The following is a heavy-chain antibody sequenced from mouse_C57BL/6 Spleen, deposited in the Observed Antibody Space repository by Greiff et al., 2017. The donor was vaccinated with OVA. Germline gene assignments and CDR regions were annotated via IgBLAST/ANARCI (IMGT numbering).Heavy chain of an antibody. J-gene: IGHJ3*01. CDR3: ARSAAPEDWFAY. CDR2: IDPSDSYT. Sequence: QVQLQQPGAELVMPGASVKLSRKASGYTFTSYWMHWVKQRPGQGLEWIGEIDPSDSYTNYNQKFKGKSTLTVDKSSSTAYMQLSSLTSEDSAVYYCARSAAPEDWFAYWGQGTLVTVSA. V-gene: IGHV1-69*01. CDR1: GYTFTSYW.